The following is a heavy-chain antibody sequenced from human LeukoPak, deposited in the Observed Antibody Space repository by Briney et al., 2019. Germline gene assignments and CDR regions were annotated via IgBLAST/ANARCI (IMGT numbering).Heavy chain of an antibody. CDR3: ARGSPRGPTDY. D-gene: IGHD3-10*01. CDR1: GYTFTGYY. Sequence: ASVKVSCKASGYTFTGYYMHWVRQAPGQGLEWMGWINPNSGGTNYAQKLQGRVTMTRDTPISTAYMELSRLRSDDTAVYYCARGSPRGPTDYWGQGTLVTVSS. J-gene: IGHJ4*02. V-gene: IGHV1-2*02. CDR2: INPNSGGT.